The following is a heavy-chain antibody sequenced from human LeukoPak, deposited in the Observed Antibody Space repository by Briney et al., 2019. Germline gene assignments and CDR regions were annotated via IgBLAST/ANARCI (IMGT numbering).Heavy chain of an antibody. CDR1: GGSISSSSYL. Sequence: SETLSLTCTVSGGSISSSSYLWGWIRQPPGKGLEWIGNIYYSGSTYYNPSLKSRVTISLDTSKNQFSLKLSSVTAADTAVYYCARVVSDYYDSSGYYIFDYWGQGTLVTVSS. CDR3: ARVVSDYYDSSGYYIFDY. J-gene: IGHJ4*02. V-gene: IGHV4-39*07. CDR2: IYYSGST. D-gene: IGHD3-22*01.